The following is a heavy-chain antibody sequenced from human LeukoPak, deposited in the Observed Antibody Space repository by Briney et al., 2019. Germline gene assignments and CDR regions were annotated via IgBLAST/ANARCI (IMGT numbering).Heavy chain of an antibody. D-gene: IGHD4-17*01. J-gene: IGHJ4*02. CDR1: GFTFSSYA. CDR2: ISYDGSNK. Sequence: GGSLRLSCAASGFTFSSYAMHWVRQAPGKGLEWVAVISYDGSNKYYADSVKGRFTISRDNSKNTLYLQMNSLRAEDTAVYYCARVADYGAYYFDYWGQGTLVTVSS. V-gene: IGHV3-30-3*01. CDR3: ARVADYGAYYFDY.